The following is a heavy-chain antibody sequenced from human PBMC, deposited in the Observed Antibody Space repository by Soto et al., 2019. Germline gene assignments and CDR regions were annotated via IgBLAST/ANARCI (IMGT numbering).Heavy chain of an antibody. CDR3: ARALVVPAARMHYYYGMDV. J-gene: IGHJ6*02. CDR2: ISSSSRYI. CDR1: GFTFSSYS. D-gene: IGHD2-2*01. Sequence: EVQLVESGGGLVKPGGSLRLSCAASGFTFSSYSMNWVRQAPGKGLEWVSSISSSSRYIYYADSVKGRFTISRDNAKNSLYMQMSRLSGEDTAVYYCARALVVPAARMHYYYGMDVWGQGTTVTVSS. V-gene: IGHV3-21*01.